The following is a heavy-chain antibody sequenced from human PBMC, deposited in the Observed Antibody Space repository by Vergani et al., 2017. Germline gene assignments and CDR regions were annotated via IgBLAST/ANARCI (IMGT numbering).Heavy chain of an antibody. V-gene: IGHV4-30-2*01. CDR3: AIQGGSAARQPHYYGMDV. CDR1: GGSISSGGYS. J-gene: IGHJ6*02. D-gene: IGHD6-6*01. Sequence: QLQLQESGSGLVKPSQTLSLTCAVSGGSISSGGYSWSWIRQPPGKGLEWIGYIYHSGSTNYNPSLKSRVTISVDTSKNQFSLKLSSVTAADTAVYYCAIQGGSAARQPHYYGMDVWGQGTTVTVSS. CDR2: IYHSGST.